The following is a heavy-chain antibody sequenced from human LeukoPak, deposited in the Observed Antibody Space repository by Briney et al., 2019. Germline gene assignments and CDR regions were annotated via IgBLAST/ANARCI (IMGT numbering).Heavy chain of an antibody. CDR1: GFTFSRFW. J-gene: IGHJ4*02. CDR2: IKQDGGEK. Sequence: PGGSLRLSCAASGFTFSRFWMSWVRQAPGKGLEWVANIKQDGGEKYYVDSVKGRFTISRDNAKNSLYLQMNSLRAEDTAVFYCARDGTYTDYDPDFDIWGQGTLVTVSS. V-gene: IGHV3-7*04. CDR3: ARDGTYTDYDPDFDI. D-gene: IGHD5-12*01.